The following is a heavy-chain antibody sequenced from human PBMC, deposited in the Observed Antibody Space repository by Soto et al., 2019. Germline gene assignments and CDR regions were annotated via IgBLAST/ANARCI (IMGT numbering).Heavy chain of an antibody. CDR3: VSGGNGPFDY. D-gene: IGHD2-15*01. CDR1: GGSISSGGYS. Sequence: QLQLQESGSGLVKPSQTLSLTCAVSGGSISSGGYSWSWIRQPPGKGLEWIGYIYHSGSNYYNPSPKSRVTISVDRSKNQFSLKLSSVTAADTAVYYCVSGGNGPFDYWGQGTLVTVSS. V-gene: IGHV4-30-2*01. J-gene: IGHJ4*02. CDR2: IYHSGSN.